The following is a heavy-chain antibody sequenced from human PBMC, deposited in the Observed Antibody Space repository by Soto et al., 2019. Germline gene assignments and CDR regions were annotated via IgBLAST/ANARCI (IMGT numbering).Heavy chain of an antibody. J-gene: IGHJ4*02. CDR3: ARGVGARSINLDH. CDR2: ISYSGST. D-gene: IGHD1-26*01. Sequence: PSETLSLTCTVPGDPISSYFWTWIRQSPGKGLEWIGYISYSGSTNYNPPLKSRVTISIATSKNHFSLMLESVTAADTAVYYCARGVGARSINLDHWGQGLLVTVSS. V-gene: IGHV4-59*01. CDR1: GDPISSYF.